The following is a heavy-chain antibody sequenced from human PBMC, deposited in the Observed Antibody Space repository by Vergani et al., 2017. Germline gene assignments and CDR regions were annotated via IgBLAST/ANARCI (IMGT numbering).Heavy chain of an antibody. V-gene: IGHV4-34*01. CDR2: IDHTGRP. Sequence: QVQLQQWGGGLLKPSETLSLTCVVNGGSFTSYHWTWIRQSPGEGLEWVGDIDHTGRPDYNPSIKSRLTMSVDKSRNQFSLTLNAVTATDTAIYFCARVNTKANGHLYYYNYMDVWGQGTAVTVS. J-gene: IGHJ6*03. D-gene: IGHD2-8*01. CDR3: ARVNTKANGHLYYYNYMDV. CDR1: GGSFTSYH.